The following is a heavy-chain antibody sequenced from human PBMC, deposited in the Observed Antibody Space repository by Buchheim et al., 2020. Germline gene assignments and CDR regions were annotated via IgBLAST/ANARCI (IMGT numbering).Heavy chain of an antibody. J-gene: IGHJ5*02. CDR2: ISSSSSYI. V-gene: IGHV3-21*05. Sequence: VQLVESGGGVVQPGGSLRLSCAASGFTFSRHGIHWVRQAPGKGLEWVSYISSSSSYIYYADSVKGRFTISRDNAKNSLYLQMNSLRAEDTAVYYCARDYASRFDPWGQGTL. D-gene: IGHD2-2*01. CDR1: GFTFSRHG. CDR3: ARDYASRFDP.